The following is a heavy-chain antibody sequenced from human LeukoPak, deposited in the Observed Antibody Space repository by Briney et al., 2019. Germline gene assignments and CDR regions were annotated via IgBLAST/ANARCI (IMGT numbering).Heavy chain of an antibody. CDR1: GGSFSGYY. V-gene: IGHV4-34*01. J-gene: IGHJ5*02. D-gene: IGHD6-13*01. CDR2: INDSGRS. CDR3: ARHPGGRYSSRWYGWFDP. Sequence: SETLSLTCGVYGGSFSGYYWSWIRQPPGKGLEWIGEINDSGRSNYKSSLKSRVTISEDTSKNQFSLKLSSVTAADTAVYNCARHPGGRYSSRWYGWFDPWGQGTLVTVSS.